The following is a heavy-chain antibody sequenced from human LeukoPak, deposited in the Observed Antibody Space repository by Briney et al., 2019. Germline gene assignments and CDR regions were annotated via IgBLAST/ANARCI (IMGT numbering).Heavy chain of an antibody. V-gene: IGHV4-59*12. J-gene: IGHJ4*02. CDR3: ARGLGRSGGSYSRRATKHDY. CDR1: GGPISSYY. CDR2: IYYSGST. D-gene: IGHD1-26*01. Sequence: SETLSLTCTVSGGPISSYYWSWIRQPPGKGLEWIGYIYYSGSTNYNPSLKSRVTISVDTSKNQFSLKLSSVTAADTAVYYCARGLGRSGGSYSRRATKHDYWGQGTLVTVSS.